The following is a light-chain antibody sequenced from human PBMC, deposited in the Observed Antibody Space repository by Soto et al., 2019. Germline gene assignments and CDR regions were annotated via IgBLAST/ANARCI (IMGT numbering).Light chain of an antibody. J-gene: IGKJ1*01. V-gene: IGKV3-15*01. CDR2: GAS. Sequence: DIVMTQSPDSLAVSPGERATLSCRASQSVSSNYLAWYQQKPGQAPRLLIYGASTRATGIPARFSGSGSGTEFTLTISSLQSEDFAVYYCQQYNNWPRTFGQGTKVDIK. CDR1: QSVSSN. CDR3: QQYNNWPRT.